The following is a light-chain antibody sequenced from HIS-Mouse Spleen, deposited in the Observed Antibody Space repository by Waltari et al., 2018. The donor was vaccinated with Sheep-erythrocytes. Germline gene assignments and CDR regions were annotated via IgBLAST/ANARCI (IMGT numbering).Light chain of an antibody. CDR3: CSYAGSYTLV. CDR2: QYS. V-gene: IGLV3-1*01. CDR1: KLGDKY. Sequence: SYELTQPPSVSVSPGQTASTTCSGDKLGDKYACWYQQKPGQSPVLVIYQYSKRPSGIPERFSGSKSGNTASLTISGLQAEDEADYYCCSYAGSYTLVFGGGTKLTVL. J-gene: IGLJ2*01.